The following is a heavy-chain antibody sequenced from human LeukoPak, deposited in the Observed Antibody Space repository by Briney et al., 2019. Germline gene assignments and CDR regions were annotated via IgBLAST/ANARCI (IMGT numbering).Heavy chain of an antibody. CDR3: ARTLTNYYDFWSGYFTSYYYYGMDV. D-gene: IGHD3-3*01. CDR1: GYTFTGFY. CDR2: INPNSGDT. J-gene: IGHJ6*02. V-gene: IGHV1-2*02. Sequence: ASVKVSCKASGYTFTGFYIHWVRQAPGQGLEWMGRINPNSGDTSYAQKFQGRVTMTRDTSISTAFMELSRLRSEDTAVYYCARTLTNYYDFWSGYFTSYYYYGMDVWGQGTTVTVSS.